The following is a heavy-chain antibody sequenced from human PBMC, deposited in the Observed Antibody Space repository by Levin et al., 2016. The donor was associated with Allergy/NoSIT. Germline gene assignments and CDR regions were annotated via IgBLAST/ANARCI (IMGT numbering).Heavy chain of an antibody. CDR1: GFTFSSYG. Sequence: GGSLRLSCAASGFTFSSYGMHWVRQAPGQGLEWMGWNEPSSGATNYARRFQGRVTMTRDTSITTAYLELSSLTSDDTAVYYCARQGDLGWQTEYWGQGTLVTVSS. CDR2: NEPSSGAT. D-gene: IGHD5-24*01. J-gene: IGHJ4*02. CDR3: ARQGDLGWQTEY. V-gene: IGHV1-2*02.